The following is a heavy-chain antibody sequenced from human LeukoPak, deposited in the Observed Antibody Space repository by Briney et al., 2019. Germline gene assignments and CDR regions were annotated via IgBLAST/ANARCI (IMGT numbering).Heavy chain of an antibody. CDR3: AKKDSGSYLIAEYFQH. Sequence: PGGSLRLSCAASGFTFSSYAMSWVRQAPGKGLEWVSAISGSGGSTYYAASVKGRFTISRDNSKNTLYLQMNSLRAEDTAVYYCAKKDSGSYLIAEYFQHWGQGTLVAVSS. CDR1: GFTFSSYA. CDR2: ISGSGGST. J-gene: IGHJ1*01. D-gene: IGHD1-26*01. V-gene: IGHV3-23*01.